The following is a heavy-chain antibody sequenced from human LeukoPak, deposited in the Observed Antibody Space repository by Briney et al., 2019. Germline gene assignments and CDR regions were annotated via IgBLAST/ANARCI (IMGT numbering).Heavy chain of an antibody. Sequence: PSETLSLTCTVSGGSISSYYWSWIRQPPGKGLEWIGYIYYSGSTNYNPSLKSRVTISVDTSKNQFSLKLSSVTAADTAVYYCARSSGYVAPMDYWGQGTLVTVSS. CDR3: ARSSGYVAPMDY. CDR2: IYYSGST. J-gene: IGHJ4*02. V-gene: IGHV4-59*01. D-gene: IGHD5-12*01. CDR1: GGSISSYY.